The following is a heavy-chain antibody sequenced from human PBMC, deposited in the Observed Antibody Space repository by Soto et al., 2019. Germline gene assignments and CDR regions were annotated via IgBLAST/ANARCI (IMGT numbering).Heavy chain of an antibody. CDR2: ISGNGGGT. CDR3: AKDPNDDHLGAFDA. CDR1: RLTFSNFA. D-gene: IGHD1-1*01. J-gene: IGHJ3*01. V-gene: IGHV3-23*01. Sequence: EVQFLESGGGLVQPGGSLRLSCTASRLTFSNFAVTWVRQAPGKGLEWVSSISGNGGGTHYADSLKGRFTISRDNSKNTVYLQMNSLGAEDTAVYHCAKDPNDDHLGAFDAWGQGTLVTVSS.